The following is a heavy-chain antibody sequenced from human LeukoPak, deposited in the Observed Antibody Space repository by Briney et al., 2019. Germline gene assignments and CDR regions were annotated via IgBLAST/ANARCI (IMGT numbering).Heavy chain of an antibody. Sequence: SETLSLTCTVSGGSISSSSYYWSWIRQPAGTGLEWIGRYHTSGSTNYNPSLKSRVTMSADTSKNQFSLQLSSVTAADTAVYYCARDTYYYDSSGYSNFDYWGQGTLVTVSS. J-gene: IGHJ4*02. V-gene: IGHV4-61*02. D-gene: IGHD3-22*01. CDR1: GGSISSSSYY. CDR3: ARDTYYYDSSGYSNFDY. CDR2: YHTSGST.